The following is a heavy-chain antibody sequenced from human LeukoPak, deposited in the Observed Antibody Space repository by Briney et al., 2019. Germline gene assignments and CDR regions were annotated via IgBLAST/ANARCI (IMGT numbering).Heavy chain of an antibody. D-gene: IGHD3-22*01. J-gene: IGHJ4*02. V-gene: IGHV3-48*03. Sequence: GGSLRLSCAGPGFPFSSYEMNWVRQAPGKGLEWISYISSRGTTIYYADSVKGRFTISRDNAENSLYLQMNSLRVEDTGVYYCARVYDTSGYKTPPPDYWGQGTLVTVSS. CDR3: ARVYDTSGYKTPPPDY. CDR1: GFPFSSYE. CDR2: ISSRGTTI.